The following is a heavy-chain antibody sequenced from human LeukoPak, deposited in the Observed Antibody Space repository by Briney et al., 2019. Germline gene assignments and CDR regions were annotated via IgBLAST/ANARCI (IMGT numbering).Heavy chain of an antibody. J-gene: IGHJ6*02. D-gene: IGHD2-21*01. CDR3: ARDVAPYYYYGMDV. Sequence: SVKVSCKASGYTFTSYAISWVRQAPGQGLEWMGGIIPIFGTANYAQKFQGRVTITADESTSTAYMELSSLRSEDTAVYYCARDVAPYYYYGMDVWGQGTTVTVSS. CDR2: IIPIFGTA. CDR1: GYTFTSYA. V-gene: IGHV1-69*13.